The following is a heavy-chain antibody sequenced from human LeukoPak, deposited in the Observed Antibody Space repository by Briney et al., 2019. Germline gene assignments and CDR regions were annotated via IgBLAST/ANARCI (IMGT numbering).Heavy chain of an antibody. D-gene: IGHD3-10*01. CDR2: IKQDGGEK. V-gene: IGHV3-7*01. CDR3: ARDAFGSGSYSPYYFDY. Sequence: GGSLRLSCAASGFTFSGYWMGWVRQAPGKGLEWVANIKQDGGEKYYVDSVKGRFTISRDNSKNTLYLQMNSLRVEDTAVYYCARDAFGSGSYSPYYFDYWGQGTLVTVSS. CDR1: GFTFSGYW. J-gene: IGHJ4*02.